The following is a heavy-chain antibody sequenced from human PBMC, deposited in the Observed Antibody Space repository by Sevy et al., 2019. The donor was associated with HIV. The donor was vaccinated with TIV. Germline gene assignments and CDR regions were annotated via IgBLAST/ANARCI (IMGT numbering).Heavy chain of an antibody. D-gene: IGHD1-26*01. CDR3: ARGSPGSYSPNDAFDI. CDR2: IKQDGSEK. CDR1: GFTFSSYW. Sequence: GGSLRLSCAASGFTFSSYWMTWVRQAPGKGLEWVANIKQDGSEKYYVDSVKGRFTISRDNAKNSLYLQMNSLRAEDTALYYCARGSPGSYSPNDAFDIWGQWTMVTVSS. V-gene: IGHV3-7*01. J-gene: IGHJ3*02.